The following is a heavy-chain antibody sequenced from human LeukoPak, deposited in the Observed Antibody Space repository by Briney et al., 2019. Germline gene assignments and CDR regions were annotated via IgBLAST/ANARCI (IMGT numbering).Heavy chain of an antibody. V-gene: IGHV1-18*01. D-gene: IGHD6-19*01. CDR3: ARGDVAVAGYYFDY. CDR1: GYTFTSYG. CDR2: SSAYNGNK. Sequence: GASVTVSCTASGYTFTSYGISWGRQGPGQGLGLMGWSSAYNGNKNYAQKLQGRVTMTTDTSTSTAYMELRSLRSDDTAVYYCARGDVAVAGYYFDYWGQGTLVTVSS. J-gene: IGHJ4*02.